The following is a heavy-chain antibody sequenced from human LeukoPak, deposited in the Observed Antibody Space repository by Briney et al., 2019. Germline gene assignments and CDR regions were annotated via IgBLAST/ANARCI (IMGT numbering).Heavy chain of an antibody. V-gene: IGHV4-39*07. Sequence: PSETLSLTCTVSGGSISSSSYYWGWIRQPPGKGLEWIGSIYYSGSTYYNPSLKSRVTISVDTSKNQFSLKLSSVTAADTAVYYCARDNGYSSGWYYRPLDYWGQGTLVTVSS. CDR3: ARDNGYSSGWYYRPLDY. D-gene: IGHD6-19*01. CDR1: GGSISSSSYY. J-gene: IGHJ4*02. CDR2: IYYSGST.